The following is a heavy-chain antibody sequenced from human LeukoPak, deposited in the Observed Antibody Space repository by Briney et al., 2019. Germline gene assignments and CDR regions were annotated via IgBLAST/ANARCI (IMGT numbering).Heavy chain of an antibody. CDR3: ARQSYTAYYYYGMDV. CDR2: IYYSGST. V-gene: IGHV4-59*08. CDR1: GGSISSYY. Sequence: KTSETLSLTCTVSGGSISSYYWSWIRQPPGKGLEWIGNIYYSGSTNYNPSLKSRVTISVDTPKNQFSLRLSSVTAADTAVYYCARQSYTAYYYYGMDVWGQGTTVTVSS. J-gene: IGHJ6*02. D-gene: IGHD3-10*01.